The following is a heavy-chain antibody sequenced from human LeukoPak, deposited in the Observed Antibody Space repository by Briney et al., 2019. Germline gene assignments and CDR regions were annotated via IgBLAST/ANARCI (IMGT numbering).Heavy chain of an antibody. J-gene: IGHJ4*02. CDR1: GFDFSDFW. D-gene: IGHD3-3*01. CDR3: ARDTSYYDFWSGYRTPDY. CDR2: IKKDGSET. Sequence: GGSLRLSCAAAGFDFSDFWMSWVRQVPGKGLEWVATIKKDGSETHYVDSVKGRFTISRHNAESSLYPQMNSLRAEDTAVYYCARDTSYYDFWSGYRTPDYWGQGTLVTVSS. V-gene: IGHV3-7*01.